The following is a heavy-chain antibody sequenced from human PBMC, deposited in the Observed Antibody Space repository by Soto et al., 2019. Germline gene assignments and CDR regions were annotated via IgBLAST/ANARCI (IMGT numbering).Heavy chain of an antibody. D-gene: IGHD5-12*01. Sequence: QVQLVQSGAEVKKPGSSVKVSCKASGGTFSSYAISWVRQAPGQGLEWMGGIIPIFGTANYAQKFQGRVTIAADQPTSTAYMEVRSLRSEATSVYYCARDPDSRYVINLLYFYNMDVWGQGTTVTVSS. CDR3: ARDPDSRYVINLLYFYNMDV. V-gene: IGHV1-69*12. CDR1: GGTFSSYA. CDR2: IIPIFGTA. J-gene: IGHJ6*02.